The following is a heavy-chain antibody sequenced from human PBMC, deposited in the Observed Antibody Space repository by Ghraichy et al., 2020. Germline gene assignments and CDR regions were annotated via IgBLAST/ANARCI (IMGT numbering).Heavy chain of an antibody. Sequence: SETLSLTCAVYGGSFSGYYWTWIRQPPGKGLEWIGEINHSGSTNNNPSLKSRVTISVDTSKNQFSLKLNSVTAADTAVYYCARVSVGGYFDLWGRGTLVIVSS. CDR1: GGSFSGYY. J-gene: IGHJ2*01. CDR3: ARVSVGGYFDL. V-gene: IGHV4-34*01. CDR2: INHSGST. D-gene: IGHD4-23*01.